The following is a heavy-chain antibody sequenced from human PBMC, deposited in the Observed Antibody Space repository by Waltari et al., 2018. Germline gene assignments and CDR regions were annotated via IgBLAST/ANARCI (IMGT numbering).Heavy chain of an antibody. V-gene: IGHV1-69*14. Sequence: QVQLVQSGAEVKKPGSSVKVSCKASGGTFSSYAISWVRQAPGQGLEWMGGISPIFGTATYAQKFQGRVTITADKSTSTAYMELSSLRSEDTAVYYCARSRTAYCSSTSCYVRYYFDYWGQGTLVTVSS. CDR3: ARSRTAYCSSTSCYVRYYFDY. J-gene: IGHJ4*02. D-gene: IGHD2-2*01. CDR2: ISPIFGTA. CDR1: GGTFSSYA.